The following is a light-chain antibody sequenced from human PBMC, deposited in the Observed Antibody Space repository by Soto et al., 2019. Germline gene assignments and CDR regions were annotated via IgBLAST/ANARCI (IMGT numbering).Light chain of an antibody. CDR1: NSNIGTYT. V-gene: IGLV1-44*01. J-gene: IGLJ3*02. CDR2: TDY. Sequence: QSVLTQPPSASGTPGQRVIISCSGSNSNIGTYTVNWYQQLPGTAPKLLIYTDYQRPSGVPDRFSGSRSGTSASLAISGLQSEDEADYYCSSHSSSNTLVVFGGGTKLTVL. CDR3: SSHSSSNTLVV.